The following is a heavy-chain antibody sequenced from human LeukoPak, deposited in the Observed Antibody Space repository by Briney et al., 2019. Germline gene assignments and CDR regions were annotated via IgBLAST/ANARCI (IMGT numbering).Heavy chain of an antibody. D-gene: IGHD3-9*01. CDR1: GFTFSSYW. J-gene: IGHJ4*02. CDR2: IKQDGSEK. Sequence: GGSLRLSCAASGFTFSSYWMSWVRQAPGKGLEWVANIKQDGSEKYYVESVKGRFTISRDNAKNSLYLQMNSLRAEDTAVYYCAVLRYFDWSLNYWGQGTLVTVSS. CDR3: AVLRYFDWSLNY. V-gene: IGHV3-7*02.